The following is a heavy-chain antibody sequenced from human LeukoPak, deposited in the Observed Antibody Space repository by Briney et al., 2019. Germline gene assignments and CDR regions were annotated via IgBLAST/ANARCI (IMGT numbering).Heavy chain of an antibody. V-gene: IGHV3-23*01. CDR3: AKGVSSSSYYYYYMDV. D-gene: IGHD6-6*01. J-gene: IGHJ6*03. CDR1: GFTFSSYP. Sequence: GGSLRLSCAASGFTFSSYPMSWVRQAPGKGLEGVSAISGSGGSTYYADSVKGRFTISRDNSKNTLYLQMNSLRAEDTAVYYCAKGVSSSSYYYYYMDVWGKGTTVTVSS. CDR2: ISGSGGST.